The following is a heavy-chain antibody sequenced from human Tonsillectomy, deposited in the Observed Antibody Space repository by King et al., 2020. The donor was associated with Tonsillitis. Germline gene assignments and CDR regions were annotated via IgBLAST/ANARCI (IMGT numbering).Heavy chain of an antibody. D-gene: IGHD3-3*02. CDR2: IYHSGST. CDR3: ARSRLSHFTPFDD. CDR1: GYSISSGYY. Sequence: QLQESGPGLVKPSETLSLTCAVSGYSISSGYYWGWIRQPPGKGLEWIGSIYHSGSTYYNPSLKSRVTISVDTSKNQFSLKLRSVTAADTAVYYCARSRLSHFTPFDDWGQGTLVTVSS. V-gene: IGHV4-38-2*01. J-gene: IGHJ4*02.